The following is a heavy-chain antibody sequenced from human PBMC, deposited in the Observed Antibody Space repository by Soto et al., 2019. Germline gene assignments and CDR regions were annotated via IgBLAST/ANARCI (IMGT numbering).Heavy chain of an antibody. D-gene: IGHD3-22*01. Sequence: ASVKVSCKASGYTFTGYYMHWVRQAPGQGLEWMGWINPNSGGTNYAQKFQGWVTMTRDTSISTAYMELSRLRSDDAAVYYCARDHDYYASSGSNWFDPWGRGTLVTVSS. CDR1: GYTFTGYY. V-gene: IGHV1-2*04. CDR3: ARDHDYYASSGSNWFDP. CDR2: INPNSGGT. J-gene: IGHJ5*02.